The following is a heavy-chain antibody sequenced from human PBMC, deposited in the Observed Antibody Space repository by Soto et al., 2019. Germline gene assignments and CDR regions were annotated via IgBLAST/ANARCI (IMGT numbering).Heavy chain of an antibody. CDR1: GFTFSSYA. V-gene: IGHV3-23*01. Sequence: GSLRLSCAASGFTFSSYAMSWVRQAPGKGLEWVSAISGSGGSTYYADSVKGRFTISRDNSKNTLYLQMNSLRAEDTAVYYCAKSRGVRDYYYGMDVWGQGTTVTVSS. CDR3: AKSRGVRDYYYGMDV. CDR2: ISGSGGST. J-gene: IGHJ6*02. D-gene: IGHD3-10*01.